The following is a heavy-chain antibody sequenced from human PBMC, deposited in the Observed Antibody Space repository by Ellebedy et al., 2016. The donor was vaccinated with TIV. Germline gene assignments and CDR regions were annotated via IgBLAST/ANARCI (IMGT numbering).Heavy chain of an antibody. CDR1: GFTFNTYS. CDR3: ARDPSITMIEEEGKFDY. CDR2: ISKSDTT. D-gene: IGHD3-22*01. V-gene: IGHV3-48*01. J-gene: IGHJ4*02. Sequence: GESLKISCAGSGFTFNTYSMNWVRQAPGKGLEWISYISKSDTTYYADSVRGRFTISRDNAKKSVYLQMNSLRAEDTAVYYCARDPSITMIEEEGKFDYWGQGTLVTVSS.